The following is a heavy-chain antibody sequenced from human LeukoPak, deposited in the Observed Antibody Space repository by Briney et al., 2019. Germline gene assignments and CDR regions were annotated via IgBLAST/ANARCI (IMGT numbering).Heavy chain of an antibody. CDR2: IYTSGST. CDR1: GGSISSGSYY. Sequence: SQTLSLTCTVSGGSISSGSYYWSWIRQPAGKGLEWIGRIYTSGSTNYNPSLKSRVTISVDTSKNQSSLKLSSVTAADTAVYYCARDRDWNDESQADSQKSDYWGQGTLVTVSS. J-gene: IGHJ4*02. V-gene: IGHV4-61*02. D-gene: IGHD1-1*01. CDR3: ARDRDWNDESQADSQKSDY.